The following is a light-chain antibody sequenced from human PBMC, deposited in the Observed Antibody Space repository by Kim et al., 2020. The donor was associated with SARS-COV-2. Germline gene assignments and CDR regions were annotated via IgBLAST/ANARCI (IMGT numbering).Light chain of an antibody. J-gene: IGKJ1*01. V-gene: IGKV1-27*01. CDR1: QVSSNY. Sequence: ASVGDGVTIACRAEQVSSNYLAWYQRKPGRPPTLLIYDASGLQSGVPSRFSGSRSGTDFTLTISSLQPEDVGTYYCQQYDSVPWTFGQGTKVDIK. CDR3: QQYDSVPWT. CDR2: DAS.